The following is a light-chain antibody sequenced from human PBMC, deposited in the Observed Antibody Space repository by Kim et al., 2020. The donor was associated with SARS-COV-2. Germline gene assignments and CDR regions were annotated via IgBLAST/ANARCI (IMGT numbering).Light chain of an antibody. CDR2: QDT. V-gene: IGLV3-1*01. Sequence: VAPGQTATITCSGDKLGDKYCSWYQRRPGQSPVVVIYQDTKRPSGVPERFSGSNSGNTATLTISGTQTVDEADYYCQAWDTSTVKFGGGTQLIVL. J-gene: IGLJ2*01. CDR3: QAWDTSTVK. CDR1: KLGDKY.